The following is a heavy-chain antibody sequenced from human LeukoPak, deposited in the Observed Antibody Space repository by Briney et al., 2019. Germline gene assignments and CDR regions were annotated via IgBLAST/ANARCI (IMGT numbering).Heavy chain of an antibody. CDR3: AGGTGMDV. CDR1: GVTFSSYW. V-gene: IGHV3-7*05. D-gene: IGHD1-1*01. CDR2: IKQDGSEN. Sequence: QSGGSLRLSCAASGVTFSSYWMSWVRQAPGKGLEWVASIKQDGSENYYVDFVKGRFSISRGNAKNSLYLQMNSLGADDTAVYYCAGGTGMDVWGQGTTVTVSS. J-gene: IGHJ6*02.